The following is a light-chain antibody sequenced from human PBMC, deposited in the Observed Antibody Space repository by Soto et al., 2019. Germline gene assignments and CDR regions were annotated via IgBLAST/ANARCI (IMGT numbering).Light chain of an antibody. CDR1: QSVSSIY. J-gene: IGKJ5*01. CDR2: GAS. CDR3: QQYRTYPPST. Sequence: EIVLTQSPGTLSLSPGERATLSCRASQSVSSIYFAWYQQKPAQAPRLLIYGASCSATGIPDRFSGSGSGTDFTLTISKLEHEDFVVYYCQQYRTYPPSTSCQGTRLEI. V-gene: IGKV3-20*01.